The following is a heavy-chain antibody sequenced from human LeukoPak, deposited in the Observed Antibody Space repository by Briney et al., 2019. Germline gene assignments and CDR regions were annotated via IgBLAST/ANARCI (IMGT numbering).Heavy chain of an antibody. Sequence: SETLSLTCTVSGGSISSHYWSWIRQPAGKGLEWIGRIQSSGSTNYNPSLKSRVTMSLDTSKKQFSLKLSPVTAADTAVYYCATSIAVAGWLEGASDIWGQGTMVTVSS. CDR2: IQSSGST. V-gene: IGHV4-4*07. CDR1: GGSISSHY. J-gene: IGHJ3*02. D-gene: IGHD6-13*01. CDR3: ATSIAVAGWLEGASDI.